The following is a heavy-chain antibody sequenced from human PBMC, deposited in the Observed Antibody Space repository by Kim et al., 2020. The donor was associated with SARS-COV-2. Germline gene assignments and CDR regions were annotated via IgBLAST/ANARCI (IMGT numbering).Heavy chain of an antibody. J-gene: IGHJ6*02. CDR1: GFTFSSYA. Sequence: GGSLRLSCAASGFTFSSYAMSWVRQAPGKGLEWVSAISGSGGSTYYADSVKGRFTISRDNSKNTLYLQMNSLRAEDTAVYYCAKAGALRFLEWLLWDPKTNYYGMDVWGQGTTVTVSS. D-gene: IGHD3-3*01. CDR3: AKAGALRFLEWLLWDPKTNYYGMDV. V-gene: IGHV3-23*01. CDR2: ISGSGGST.